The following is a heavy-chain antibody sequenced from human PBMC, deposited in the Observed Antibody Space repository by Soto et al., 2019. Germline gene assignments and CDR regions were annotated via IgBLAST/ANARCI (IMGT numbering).Heavy chain of an antibody. D-gene: IGHD3-22*01. CDR1: GGSISSGDYY. J-gene: IGHJ3*02. Sequence: PSETLSLTCTVSGGSISSGDYYWSWIRQPPGKGLEWIGYIYYSGSTYYNPSLKSRVTISVDTSKNQFSLKLSSVTAADTAVYYCAREHYYDSSGYYLDAFDIWGQGTMVTVSS. CDR3: AREHYYDSSGYYLDAFDI. V-gene: IGHV4-30-4*01. CDR2: IYYSGST.